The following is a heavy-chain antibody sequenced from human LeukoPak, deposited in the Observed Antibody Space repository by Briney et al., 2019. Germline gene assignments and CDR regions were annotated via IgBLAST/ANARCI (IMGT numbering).Heavy chain of an antibody. CDR1: GFTFDDYA. CDR3: ARPYYDSSGYYEPNYFDY. Sequence: PGRSLRLSCAASGFTFDDYAMHWVRQAPGKGLEWVSGISWNSGSIGYADSVKGRFTISRDNAKNSLYLQMNSLRAEDTAVYYCARPYYDSSGYYEPNYFDYWGQGTLVTVSS. J-gene: IGHJ4*02. V-gene: IGHV3-9*01. CDR2: ISWNSGSI. D-gene: IGHD3-22*01.